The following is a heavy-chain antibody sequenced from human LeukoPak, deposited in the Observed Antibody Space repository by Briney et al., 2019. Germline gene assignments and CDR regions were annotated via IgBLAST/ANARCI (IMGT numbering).Heavy chain of an antibody. D-gene: IGHD1-26*01. CDR1: GGSISSSNW. CDR3: ARGRSNYYGMDA. J-gene: IGHJ6*02. Sequence: TASETLSLTCAVSGGSISSSNWWSWVRQPPGKGLEWIGYIYYNGNTNYSPSLKSRVTMSVDTSKNLFSLKVSSVTAADTAVYYCARGRSNYYGMDAWGQGTTVTVSS. V-gene: IGHV4-4*02. CDR2: IYYNGNT.